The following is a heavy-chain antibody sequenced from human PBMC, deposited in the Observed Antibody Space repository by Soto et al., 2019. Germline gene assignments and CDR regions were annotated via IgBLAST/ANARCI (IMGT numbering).Heavy chain of an antibody. J-gene: IGHJ3*02. Sequence: ASVKVSCKASGYTFTGYYMHWVRQAPGQGLEWMGWINPNSGGTNYAQKFQGWVTMTRDTSISTAYMELSRLRSDDTAVYYCARSARFRDCSGGSCYRDHDAFDIWGQGTMVTVSS. CDR2: INPNSGGT. CDR1: GYTFTGYY. V-gene: IGHV1-2*04. CDR3: ARSARFRDCSGGSCYRDHDAFDI. D-gene: IGHD2-15*01.